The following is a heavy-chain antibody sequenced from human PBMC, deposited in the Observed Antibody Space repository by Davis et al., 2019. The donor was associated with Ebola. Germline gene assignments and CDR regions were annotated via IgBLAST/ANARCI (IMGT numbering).Heavy chain of an antibody. D-gene: IGHD3-10*01. CDR1: GFTFSNAW. CDR2: IKSKTDGGTT. Sequence: PGGSLRLSCAASGFTFSNAWMSWVRQAPGKGLEWVGRIKSKTDGGTTEYAASVKGRFTISRDDSKSIAYLQMNSLKTEDTAVYYCTRMAGVITIEYGMDVWGQGTLVTVSS. CDR3: TRMAGVITIEYGMDV. V-gene: IGHV3-15*01. J-gene: IGHJ6*02.